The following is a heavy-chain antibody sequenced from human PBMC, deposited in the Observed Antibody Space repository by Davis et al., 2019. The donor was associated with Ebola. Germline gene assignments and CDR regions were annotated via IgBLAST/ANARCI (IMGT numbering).Heavy chain of an antibody. J-gene: IGHJ4*02. Sequence: GGSLRPSCEVPGSLFTRYWIGWVRQMPGKGLEWMGIIYPGDSDTRYSTSFQGQVTISADKSINTAYLQWSSLKASDSAMYFCARAAGVGYIYLPLHFDHWGQGALVTVSS. V-gene: IGHV5-51*01. CDR2: IYPGDSDT. D-gene: IGHD5-18*01. CDR3: ARAAGVGYIYLPLHFDH. CDR1: GSLFTRYW.